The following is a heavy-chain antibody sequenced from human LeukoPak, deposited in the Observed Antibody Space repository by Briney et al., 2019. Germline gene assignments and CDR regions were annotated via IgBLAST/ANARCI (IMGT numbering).Heavy chain of an antibody. J-gene: IGHJ4*02. V-gene: IGHV3-53*01. CDR1: GFTVSSNY. Sequence: QSGGSLRLSCAASGFTVSSNYMSWVRQAPGKGLEWVSVIYSGGSTYYADSVKGRFTISRDNAKNSLYLQMNSLRAEDTAVYYCARCDTPAFPDYWGQGTLVTVSS. CDR3: ARCDTPAFPDY. CDR2: IYSGGST.